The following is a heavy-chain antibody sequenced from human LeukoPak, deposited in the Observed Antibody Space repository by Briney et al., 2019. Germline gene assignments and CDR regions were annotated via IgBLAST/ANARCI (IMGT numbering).Heavy chain of an antibody. CDR3: ARVLLYGSSWYGGGDY. V-gene: IGHV3-30*04. CDR2: ISYDGSNK. J-gene: IGHJ4*02. CDR1: GFTFSSYA. Sequence: GGSLRLSCAASGFTFSSYAMHWVRQAPGKGLEWVAVISYDGSNKYYADSVKGRFTISRDDSKNTLYLQMNSLRAEDTAVYYCARVLLYGSSWYGGGDYWGQGTLVTVSS. D-gene: IGHD6-13*01.